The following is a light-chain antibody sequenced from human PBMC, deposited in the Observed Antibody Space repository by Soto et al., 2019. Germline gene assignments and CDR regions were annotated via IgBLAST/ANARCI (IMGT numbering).Light chain of an antibody. CDR2: AAS. CDR3: QQLNSSPST. CDR1: QGISSY. Sequence: DIQLTQSPSFLSASVGDRVTITCRASQGISSYLAWYQQKPGKAPKLLIYAASTLQSGVPSRFSGSGSGTEFTLIISIQQPEVSAYYYCQQLNSSPSTFGQGTRVEMK. J-gene: IGKJ5*01. V-gene: IGKV1-9*01.